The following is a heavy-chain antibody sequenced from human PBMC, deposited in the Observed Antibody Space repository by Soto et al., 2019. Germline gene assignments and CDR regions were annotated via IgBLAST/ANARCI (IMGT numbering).Heavy chain of an antibody. CDR3: ARRAAADVLSVAFDM. V-gene: IGHV3-30-3*01. CDR2: ISFDGGTK. J-gene: IGHJ3*02. Sequence: QEHLVESGGGVVQPGGSLRLSCAASGFTFSNYAIHWVRQAPGKGLEWVALISFDGGTKYYADSVKGRFTLSRDNSKNTVSVEMNSLRDDDSAVYYCARRAAADVLSVAFDMWGHGTMVIVSS. CDR1: GFTFSNYA. D-gene: IGHD6-13*01.